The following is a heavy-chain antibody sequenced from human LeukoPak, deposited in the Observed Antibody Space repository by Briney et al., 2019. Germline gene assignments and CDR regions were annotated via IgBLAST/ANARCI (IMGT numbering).Heavy chain of an antibody. V-gene: IGHV1-69-2*01. CDR2: VDPEDGET. CDR1: GYTFTDYY. CDR3: ATEEIRQWLVRNDY. D-gene: IGHD6-19*01. J-gene: IGHJ4*02. Sequence: ASVKISCKVSGYTFTDYYMHWVQQAPGKGLEWMGLVDPEDGETIYAEKFQGRVTITADTSTDTANVELSSLRSEDTAVYYCATEEIRQWLVRNDYWGQGTLVTVSS.